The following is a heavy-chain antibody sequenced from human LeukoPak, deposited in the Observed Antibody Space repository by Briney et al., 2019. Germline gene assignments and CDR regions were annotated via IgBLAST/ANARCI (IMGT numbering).Heavy chain of an antibody. Sequence: SETLSFTCTVSGASISSSSYSWGWIPHPPGKGLEGFGRIYYSGSTYYNPSLKSRVTISVDTSKNQFSLKLSSVTAADTAVYYCARHRQGGIYSSSWYGFDYWGQGTLVTVSS. CDR2: IYYSGST. D-gene: IGHD6-13*01. CDR3: ARHRQGGIYSSSWYGFDY. J-gene: IGHJ4*02. CDR1: GASISSSSYS. V-gene: IGHV4-39*01.